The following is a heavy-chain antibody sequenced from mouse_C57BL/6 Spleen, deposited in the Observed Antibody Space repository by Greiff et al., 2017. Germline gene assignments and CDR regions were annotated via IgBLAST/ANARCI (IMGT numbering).Heavy chain of an antibody. CDR2: IDPSDSYT. J-gene: IGHJ1*03. Sequence: QVQLQQPGAELVKPGASVKLSCKASGYTFTSYWMQWVKQRPGQGLEWIGEIDPSDSYTNYNQKFKGKATLTVDTSSSTAYLQLSSLTSEDSAVYYCARGAFYGSSWYFDVWGTGTTVTVSS. V-gene: IGHV1-50*01. CDR1: GYTFTSYW. D-gene: IGHD1-1*01. CDR3: ARGAFYGSSWYFDV.